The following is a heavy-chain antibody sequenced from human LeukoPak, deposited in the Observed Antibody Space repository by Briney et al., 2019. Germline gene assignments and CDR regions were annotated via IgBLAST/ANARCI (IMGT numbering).Heavy chain of an antibody. J-gene: IGHJ6*02. V-gene: IGHV3-48*01. CDR3: ARESGYYYYGMDV. D-gene: IGHD3-3*01. CDR2: ISSSSSTI. Sequence: PGGSLRLSCAASGFTFSSYSMNWVRQAPGKGLEWVSYISSSSSTIYYADSVKGRFTISRDNAKNSLYLQMNSLRAEDTAVYYCARESGYYYYGMDVWGQGTTVTVSS. CDR1: GFTFSSYS.